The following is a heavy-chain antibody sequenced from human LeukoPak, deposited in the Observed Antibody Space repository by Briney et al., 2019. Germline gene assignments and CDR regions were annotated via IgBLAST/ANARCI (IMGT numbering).Heavy chain of an antibody. CDR3: ARGHYGSGNYLFDY. J-gene: IGHJ4*02. CDR1: GFTFRTSG. D-gene: IGHD3-10*01. Sequence: GGSLRLSCAASGFTFRTSGMNWVRQAPGKGLEWVSGINWNGGSTGYADSVKGRFTISRDNAKNSLYLQMNSLRAEDTALYYCARGHYGSGNYLFDYWGQGTLVTVSS. CDR2: INWNGGST. V-gene: IGHV3-20*04.